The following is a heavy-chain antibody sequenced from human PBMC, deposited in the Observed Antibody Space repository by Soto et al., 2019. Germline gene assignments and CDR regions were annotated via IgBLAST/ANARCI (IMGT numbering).Heavy chain of an antibody. CDR3: ARVYRTAPHRMSRLGY. CDR1: GYTFTSYA. J-gene: IGHJ4*02. CDR2: INAGNGNT. D-gene: IGHD3-16*02. V-gene: IGHV1-3*01. Sequence: ASVKVSCKASGYTFTSYAMHWVRQAPGQRLEWMGWINAGNGNTKYSQKFQGRVTITRDTSASTAYMELSSLRSEDTAVYYCARVYRTAPHRMSRLGYWGQGTLVTVSS.